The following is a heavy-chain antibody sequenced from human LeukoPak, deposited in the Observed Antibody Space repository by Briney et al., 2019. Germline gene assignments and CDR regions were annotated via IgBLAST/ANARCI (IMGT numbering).Heavy chain of an antibody. Sequence: ASVKVSCKASGYTFTGYSINWVRQAPGQGLEWMGWITSYNGNTNYAHKLQGRVTMTTDTSTSTAYMELRSLRSDDTAVYYCARGSNYYGSGNYYAFDPWGQGTLVTVSS. CDR2: ITSYNGNT. V-gene: IGHV1-18*01. CDR3: ARGSNYYGSGNYYAFDP. D-gene: IGHD3-10*01. J-gene: IGHJ5*02. CDR1: GYTFTGYS.